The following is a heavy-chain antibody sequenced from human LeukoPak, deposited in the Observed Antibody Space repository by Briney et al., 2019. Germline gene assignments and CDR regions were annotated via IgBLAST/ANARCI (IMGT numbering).Heavy chain of an antibody. Sequence: GGTLRLSCAASGFTFSNYGMNWVRQAPGKGLEWVSGMSGSGVSTYYADSVKGRFTISRDSSKNTLYLQMNSLRAEDTAVYYCAKTYSSSRAHYYYYYMDVWGKGTTVTISS. J-gene: IGHJ6*03. CDR1: GFTFSNYG. D-gene: IGHD6-13*01. CDR2: MSGSGVST. V-gene: IGHV3-23*01. CDR3: AKTYSSSRAHYYYYYMDV.